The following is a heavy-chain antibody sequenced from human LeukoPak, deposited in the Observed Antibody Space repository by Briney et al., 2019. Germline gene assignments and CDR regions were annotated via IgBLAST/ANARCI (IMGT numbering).Heavy chain of an antibody. V-gene: IGHV1-2*02. Sequence: ASLKVSCKASGYTFTGYYMHWLRQAPGQGLEWMGWINPNSGGTNYAQKFQGRVTMTRDTSISTAYMELSRLRSDDTAVYYCARLIAAAGASLDYWGQGTLVTVSS. CDR1: GYTFTGYY. CDR2: INPNSGGT. CDR3: ARLIAAAGASLDY. J-gene: IGHJ4*02. D-gene: IGHD6-13*01.